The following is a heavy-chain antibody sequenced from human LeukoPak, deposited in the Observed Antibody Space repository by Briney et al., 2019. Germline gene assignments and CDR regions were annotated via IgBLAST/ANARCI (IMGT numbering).Heavy chain of an antibody. CDR1: GFTFDDYS. CDR2: INWNGGST. Sequence: GGSLRLSCAASGFTFDDYSMSWVRQAPGKGLEWVSGINWNGGSTGYADSVKGRFTISRDNAKNSLYLQMNSLRAEDTALYYCARDRGYSYGYLVDYWGQGTLVTVSS. J-gene: IGHJ4*02. V-gene: IGHV3-20*04. D-gene: IGHD5-18*01. CDR3: ARDRGYSYGYLVDY.